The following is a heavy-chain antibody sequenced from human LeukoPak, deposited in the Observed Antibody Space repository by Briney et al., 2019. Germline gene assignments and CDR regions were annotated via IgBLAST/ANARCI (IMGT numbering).Heavy chain of an antibody. CDR3: AREEPFTMVRGVIDY. J-gene: IGHJ4*02. CDR2: IKQDGSEK. Sequence: GGSLRLSCAASGFTFSSYWMSWVRQAPGKGLEWVANIKQDGSEKYYVDSVKGRFTISRDNAKNSLYLQMNSLRAEDTAVYYCAREEPFTMVRGVIDYWGQGTLVTVSS. D-gene: IGHD3-10*01. V-gene: IGHV3-7*01. CDR1: GFTFSSYW.